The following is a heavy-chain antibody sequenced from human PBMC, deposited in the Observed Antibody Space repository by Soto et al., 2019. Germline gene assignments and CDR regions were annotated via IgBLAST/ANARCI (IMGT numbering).Heavy chain of an antibody. V-gene: IGHV4-59*01. Sequence: QVQLLESGPGLVKPSETLSLTCTVSSGSISRYYWSWFRRPPGKGLEWIGDIYYSGSTNYNPSLKSRVTISVDTSKNQFSLRLRSVNAADTAVYYCARANYFDYWGQGTLVTVSS. J-gene: IGHJ4*02. CDR3: ARANYFDY. CDR1: SGSISRYY. CDR2: IYYSGST.